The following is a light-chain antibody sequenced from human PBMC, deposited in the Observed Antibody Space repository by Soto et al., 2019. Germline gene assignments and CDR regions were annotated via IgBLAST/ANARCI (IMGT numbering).Light chain of an antibody. CDR2: DAS. CDR3: QQYYDLPIT. V-gene: IGKV1-33*01. Sequence: DIDMTQSPSSLSASVGDRVTITCQASQDISNFLNWYQQKPGTAPKLLIYDASKLETGVPSRFSGSGSGTDFTLTINSLQPEDFATYYCQQYYDLPITVGQGTRLEIK. J-gene: IGKJ5*01. CDR1: QDISNF.